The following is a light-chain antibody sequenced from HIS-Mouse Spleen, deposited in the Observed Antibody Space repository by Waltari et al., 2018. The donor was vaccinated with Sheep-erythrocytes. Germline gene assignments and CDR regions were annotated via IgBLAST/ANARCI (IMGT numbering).Light chain of an antibody. CDR2: AAS. J-gene: IGKJ4*02. V-gene: IGKV1-9*01. CDR1: EGISSY. Sequence: DIQLTQSPSFLSASVGDRVTITCRASEGISSYLAWYQQKPGKAPKLLIYAASTLQSGVPSRFSGNGSATEFTLTISSLQPEDFATYCCQQLNSYPLTFGGGTKVEIK. CDR3: QQLNSYPLT.